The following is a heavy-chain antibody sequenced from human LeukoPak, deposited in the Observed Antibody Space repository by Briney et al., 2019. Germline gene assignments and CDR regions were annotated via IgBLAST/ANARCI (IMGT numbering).Heavy chain of an antibody. CDR3: ARDVVTAAVDWFDH. J-gene: IGHJ5*02. CDR2: FYASGST. CDR1: GGSISSYY. V-gene: IGHV4-4*07. Sequence: AETLSLTCTVSGGSISSYYWSWVRQPAGKGLEWIGRFYASGSTKYNPSLKRRVTMSGDTSKNQVSLKLSSVTPADTAVYYCARDVVTAAVDWFDHWGQGSLVTVSS. D-gene: IGHD2-21*02.